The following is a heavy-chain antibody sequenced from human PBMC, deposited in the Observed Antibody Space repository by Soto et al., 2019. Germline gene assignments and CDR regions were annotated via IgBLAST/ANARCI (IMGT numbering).Heavy chain of an antibody. CDR3: ARAYEGDSLDY. D-gene: IGHD2-21*02. V-gene: IGHV3-30-3*01. CDR1: GFTFSSYA. CDR2: ISYDGSNK. J-gene: IGHJ4*02. Sequence: GGSLRLSCAASGFTFSSYAMHWVRQAPGKWLEWVAVISYDGSNKYYADSVKGRFTISRDNSKNTLYLQMNSLRAEDTAVYYCARAYEGDSLDYGGQGTLVTVSS.